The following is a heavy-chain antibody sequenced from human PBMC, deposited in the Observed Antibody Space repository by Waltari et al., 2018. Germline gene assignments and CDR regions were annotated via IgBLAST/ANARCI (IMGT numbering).Heavy chain of an antibody. D-gene: IGHD5-12*01. CDR2: IYYSEST. V-gene: IGHV4-39*07. CDR1: GGSISSSSYY. J-gene: IGHJ6*03. Sequence: QLQLQESGPGLVKPSETLSLTCTVSGGSISSSSYYWGWIRQPPGKGLEWIGSIYYSESTYYNPSLNSRVPISVDTYKNQYSLKLSSVTAAAAAVAYCASGGYVSYYYYYYMDVWGKGTTVTISS. CDR3: ASGGYVSYYYYYYMDV.